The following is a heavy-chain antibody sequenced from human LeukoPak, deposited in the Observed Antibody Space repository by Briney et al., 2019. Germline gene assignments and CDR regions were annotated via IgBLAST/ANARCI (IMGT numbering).Heavy chain of an antibody. Sequence: PGGSLRLSCAASGFTVSSNYMSWVRQAPGKGLEWVSVIYSGGSTYYADSVKGRFTISRDNSKNTLCLQMNSLRAEDTAVYSCFTGSAYYYDSWGQGTLVTVSS. CDR2: IYSGGST. CDR1: GFTVSSNY. D-gene: IGHD3-22*01. J-gene: IGHJ5*01. CDR3: FTGSAYYYDS. V-gene: IGHV3-66*02.